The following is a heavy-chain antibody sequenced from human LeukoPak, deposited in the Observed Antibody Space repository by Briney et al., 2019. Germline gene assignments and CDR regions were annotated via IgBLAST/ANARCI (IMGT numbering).Heavy chain of an antibody. CDR3: AELGITMIGGV. Sequence: GGSLRLSCAASGFSFSSYNMNWVRQTPGKGLEWVSSITSSSTYTFYADSVKGRFTISRDNARNSLYLQMNSLRAEDTAVYYCAELGITMIGGVWGKGTTVTISS. CDR2: ITSSSTYT. V-gene: IGHV3-21*01. D-gene: IGHD3-10*02. J-gene: IGHJ6*04. CDR1: GFSFSSYN.